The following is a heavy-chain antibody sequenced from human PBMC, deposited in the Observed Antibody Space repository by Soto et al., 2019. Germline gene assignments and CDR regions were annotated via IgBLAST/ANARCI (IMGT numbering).Heavy chain of an antibody. CDR2: MNPNSGNT. V-gene: IGHV1-8*01. J-gene: IGHJ6*02. CDR1: GYSFTSYD. Sequence: GASVKVSCKASGYSFTSYDVNWVRQATGQGLEWMGWMNPNSGNTNFAEKFQGRVTMTRDTPISTAYMELNGLTSEDTAVYYCAREALGALTGYPSRYYSGIDVCGQGTTGTGSS. D-gene: IGHD3-9*01. CDR3: AREALGALTGYPSRYYSGIDV.